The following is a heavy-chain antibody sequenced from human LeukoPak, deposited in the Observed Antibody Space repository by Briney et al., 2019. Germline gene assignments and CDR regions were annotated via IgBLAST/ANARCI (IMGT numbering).Heavy chain of an antibody. V-gene: IGHV3-7*03. Sequence: LGGSLRLSCAASGFNFRDHWMDWVRQAPGKGLEWVGHIKTDGSETYYLDSLRGRFSISRDNTNNALYLQMNSLRVEDTAVYYCVKNNGWFHLAQWGQGTLVTVSS. D-gene: IGHD6-19*01. CDR2: IKTDGSET. CDR1: GFNFRDHW. CDR3: VKNNGWFHLAQ. J-gene: IGHJ4*02.